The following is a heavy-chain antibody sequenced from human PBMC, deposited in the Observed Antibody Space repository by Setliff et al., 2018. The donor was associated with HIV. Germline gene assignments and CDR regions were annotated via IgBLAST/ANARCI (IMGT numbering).Heavy chain of an antibody. CDR3: ARLRQWLAFFDS. CDR1: GGSISRGSYS. D-gene: IGHD6-19*01. CDR2: ISYTGIT. Sequence: SETLSLTCTVSGGSISRGSYSWGWTRQPPGKGLEWIGSISYTGITNYNPSLKSRVTISVDTSQNQFSLKLTSVTAADTAVYYCARLRQWLAFFDSWGQGTLVTVSS. J-gene: IGHJ4*02. V-gene: IGHV4-39*01.